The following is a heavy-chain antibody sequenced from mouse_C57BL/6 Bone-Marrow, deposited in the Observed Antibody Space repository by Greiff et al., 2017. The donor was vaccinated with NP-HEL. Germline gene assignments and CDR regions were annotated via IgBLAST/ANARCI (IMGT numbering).Heavy chain of an antibody. CDR3: ARNYDYDREGDWYFDV. Sequence: QVQLQQPGAELVKPGASVKLSCKASGYTFTSYWMHWVKQRPGQGLEWIGMIHPNSGSTNYNEKFKSKATLTVDKSSSTAYMQLSSLTSEDSAVYYCARNYDYDREGDWYFDVWGTGTTVTVSS. J-gene: IGHJ1*03. CDR2: IHPNSGST. CDR1: GYTFTSYW. D-gene: IGHD2-4*01. V-gene: IGHV1-64*01.